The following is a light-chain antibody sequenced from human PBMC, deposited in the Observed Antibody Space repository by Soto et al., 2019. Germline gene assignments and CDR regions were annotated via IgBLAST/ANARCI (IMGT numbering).Light chain of an antibody. CDR2: GAS. J-gene: IGKJ3*01. V-gene: IGKV3-15*01. CDR3: QQYNDLPPFT. Sequence: EIVMTPSPANLSVSPGERATLSCRASQTVSSNLAWYQQKPGQAPRLLIHGASTRAAGIPARFSGSGSGTEFTLTISSLQSEDFAVYYCQQYNDLPPFTVGPGTIVDIK. CDR1: QTVSSN.